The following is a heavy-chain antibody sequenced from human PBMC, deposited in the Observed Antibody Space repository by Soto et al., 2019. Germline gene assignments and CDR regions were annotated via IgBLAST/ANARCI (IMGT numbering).Heavy chain of an antibody. CDR1: GGSITSTIDY. CDR2: IYYDGST. V-gene: IGHV4-39*01. CDR3: ARRGSASWRNWFDS. D-gene: IGHD2-2*01. J-gene: IGHJ5*01. Sequence: SETLSLTFSVSGGSITSTIDYWGWIRQSPGKGLEWIGNIYYDGSTFYNPSLKSRVTISVDTSKRQFSLRVSSVTAADTAVYYCARRGSASWRNWFDSWGQGTLVTVSS.